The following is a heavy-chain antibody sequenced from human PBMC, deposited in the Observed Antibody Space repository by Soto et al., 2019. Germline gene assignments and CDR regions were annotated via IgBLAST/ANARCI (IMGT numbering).Heavy chain of an antibody. J-gene: IGHJ4*01. CDR3: ARGDVRGGCLDY. V-gene: IGHV1-3*05. CDR2: FNGGNGNI. CDR1: GYTFSTYA. D-gene: IGHD3-10*01. Sequence: QVQLVQSGAEERKPGASVKVSCKALGYTFSTYAMHWVRRAPGQSLEWMGWFNGGNGNIKYSQKFEGRVTITTDTAASTAYMELNMLRSEDTAVYYCARGDVRGGCLDYWGHGTLVRVSS.